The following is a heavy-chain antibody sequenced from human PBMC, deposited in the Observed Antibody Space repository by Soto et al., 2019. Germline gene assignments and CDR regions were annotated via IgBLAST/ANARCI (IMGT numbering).Heavy chain of an antibody. CDR1: GGFISSYN. J-gene: IGHJ4*02. V-gene: IGHV4-59*01. CDR2: IYYSGST. D-gene: IGHD3-22*01. CDR3: ARDNGRENYYDSSGYWYYFDY. Sequence: PSEKLSLPCTVSGGFISSYNWSWVRRPPGKGQECIGYIYYSGSTNYNPSLKSRVTISVDTSKNPFSLKLSSVTAADTAVYYCARDNGRENYYDSSGYWYYFDYWGQGTLVTVSS.